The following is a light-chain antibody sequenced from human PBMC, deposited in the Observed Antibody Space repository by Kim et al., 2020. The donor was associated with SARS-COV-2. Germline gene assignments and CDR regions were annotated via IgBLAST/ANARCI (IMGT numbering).Light chain of an antibody. J-gene: IGKJ2*02. CDR1: QCFACEY. V-gene: IGKV3-20*01. Sequence: LSHGYTATLLCSASQCFACEYFAWYQQKPGPTPRLLIFDASTRASGISDRFSGSGAGTDFFLTISRLEPEYFSLYFCQQYGTSPCTFGQGTKLEI. CDR3: QQYGTSPCT. CDR2: DAS.